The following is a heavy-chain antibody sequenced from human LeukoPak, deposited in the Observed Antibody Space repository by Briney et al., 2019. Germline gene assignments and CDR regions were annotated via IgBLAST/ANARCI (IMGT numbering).Heavy chain of an antibody. CDR2: IYSSGTT. CDR1: GGTISNYD. Sequence: AETLSLTCTVSGGTISNYDWCWIRQPPGKGLEYIGHIYSSGTTSYKPPLRSRVTISVETSKNQFSLIQYSVTAADTAIYYCARYASDGLMYWGQGTVVTVSS. D-gene: IGHD2-2*01. V-gene: IGHV4-59*01. J-gene: IGHJ4*02. CDR3: ARYASDGLMY.